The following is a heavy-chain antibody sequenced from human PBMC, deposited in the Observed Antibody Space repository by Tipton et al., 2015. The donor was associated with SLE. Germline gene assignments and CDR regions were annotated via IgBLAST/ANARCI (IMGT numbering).Heavy chain of an antibody. CDR3: ARSWTAYYGSGSYYNWFDP. V-gene: IGHV4-34*01. J-gene: IGHJ5*02. CDR1: AGSFSDYY. D-gene: IGHD3-10*01. Sequence: TLSLTCAVYAGSFSDYYWSWIRQSPGKGLEWIGEINHSGSTNYNPSLKSRVTISVDTSKNQFSLKLSSVTAADTAVYYCARSWTAYYGSGSYYNWFDPWGQGTLVTVSS. CDR2: INHSGST.